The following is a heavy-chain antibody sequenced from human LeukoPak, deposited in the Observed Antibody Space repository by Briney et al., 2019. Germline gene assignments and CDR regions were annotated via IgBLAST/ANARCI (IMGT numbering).Heavy chain of an antibody. Sequence: GRSLRLSCAASGFTFSRNAMHWVRQAPGKGLEWVAVISYDGGITYYADSVKGRFTISRDNSKNTLFLQLNSLRAEDTAVYYCARDSTYYYDSGSSGPHYFDYWGQGTLVSVSS. J-gene: IGHJ4*02. D-gene: IGHD3-10*01. CDR3: ARDSTYYYDSGSSGPHYFDY. CDR1: GFTFSRNA. V-gene: IGHV3-30*01. CDR2: ISYDGGIT.